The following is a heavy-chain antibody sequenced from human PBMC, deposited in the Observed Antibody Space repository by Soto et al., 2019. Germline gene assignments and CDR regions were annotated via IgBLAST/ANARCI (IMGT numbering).Heavy chain of an antibody. V-gene: IGHV1-18*01. D-gene: IGHD6-19*01. Sequence: QDQLVQSGVEVKKPGASVKVSCKASGYSFTNYGITWVRQAPGQGFEWMGWISAYNGNTKYAQKLQGRVTMTTDASTSTVYLELRSLTADDTAVYYCARDRGVAPPVAGNTHYYYYVDVWGKGTTVTVSS. CDR1: GYSFTNYG. J-gene: IGHJ6*03. CDR2: ISAYNGNT. CDR3: ARDRGVAPPVAGNTHYYYYVDV.